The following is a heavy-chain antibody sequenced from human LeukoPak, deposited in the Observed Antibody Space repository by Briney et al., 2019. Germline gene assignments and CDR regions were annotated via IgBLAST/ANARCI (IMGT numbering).Heavy chain of an antibody. CDR1: GGSFSGYY. V-gene: IGHV4-34*01. J-gene: IGHJ6*03. Sequence: SETLSLTCAVYGGSFSGYYWSWIRQPPGKGLEWIGEINHSGSTNYNPSLKSRVTISVDTSKNQFSLKLSSVTAADTAVYYCAGGGCSSTSCHLYYYMDVWGKGTTVTVSS. CDR2: INHSGST. CDR3: AGGGCSSTSCHLYYYMDV. D-gene: IGHD2-2*01.